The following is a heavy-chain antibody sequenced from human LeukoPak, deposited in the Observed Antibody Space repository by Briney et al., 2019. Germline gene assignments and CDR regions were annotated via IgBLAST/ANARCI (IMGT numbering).Heavy chain of an antibody. J-gene: IGHJ5*02. V-gene: IGHV4-34*01. D-gene: IGHD4-17*01. CDR1: GGSFSGYY. Sequence: SETLSLTCAVYGGSFSGYYWSWIRQPPGKGLEWIGEINHSGSTNYNPSLKSRVTISVDTSKNQFSLKLSSVTAADTAVYYCAMTTVTTDNWFDPWGQGTLVTLSS. CDR2: INHSGST. CDR3: AMTTVTTDNWFDP.